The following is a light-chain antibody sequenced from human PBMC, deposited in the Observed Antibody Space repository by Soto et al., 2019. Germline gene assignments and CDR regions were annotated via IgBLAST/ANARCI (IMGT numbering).Light chain of an antibody. CDR2: GAS. J-gene: IGKJ5*01. Sequence: EIVMTQSPATLSVSPGERATLSCRASQSVSSNLAWYQQKPGQAPTLLIYGASTRASGIPARFSGSGSGTEFALTICSLESEDFAVYYCQQYNNWPPTTFGQGTRLEMK. CDR3: QQYNNWPPTT. V-gene: IGKV3-15*01. CDR1: QSVSSN.